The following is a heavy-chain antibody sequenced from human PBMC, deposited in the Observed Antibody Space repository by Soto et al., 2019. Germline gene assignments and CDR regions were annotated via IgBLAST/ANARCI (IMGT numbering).Heavy chain of an antibody. Sequence: QITLKESGPTLVKPTQTLTLTCTFSGFSLSTSGVGVGWIRQPPGKALEWLALIYWDDDKRYSPSLKSRLAITQDPYKNQVVLTKTNMDPVDTATYYCARRPVDGYYFDDWGQGTLVTVSS. CDR2: IYWDDDK. CDR1: GFSLSTSGVG. CDR3: ARRPVDGYYFDD. V-gene: IGHV2-5*02. J-gene: IGHJ4*02.